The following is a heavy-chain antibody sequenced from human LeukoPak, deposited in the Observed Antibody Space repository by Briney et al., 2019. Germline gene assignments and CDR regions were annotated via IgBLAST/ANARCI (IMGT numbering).Heavy chain of an antibody. J-gene: IGHJ2*01. Sequence: SETLSLTCAVYGVSFSDYYWTWIRQPPGKGLEWMGEIEHVGSTSYNPSLNSPVPISVNTYKNQFSLKLSSVTAADTTVYYCGRGQCRITVTSPRPAPRRYFDLWGRGTLVTVSS. D-gene: IGHD2-2*01. CDR3: GRGQCRITVTSPRPAPRRYFDL. CDR1: GVSFSDYY. CDR2: IEHVGST. V-gene: IGHV4-34*01.